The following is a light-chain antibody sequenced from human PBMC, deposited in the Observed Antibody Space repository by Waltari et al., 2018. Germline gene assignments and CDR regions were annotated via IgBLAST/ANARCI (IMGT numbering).Light chain of an antibody. V-gene: IGKV4-1*01. CDR3: QQYYSTPLT. Sequence: DIVMTQSPESLAVSLGERATINCKSRESVLYSSNNKNHLAWYQQKPGQPPKLLLYWASTRKSGVPDRFSGSGSETDFTLTVTSLQAEDAAVYYCQQYYSTPLTFGGGTRVE. CDR1: ESVLYSSNNKNH. J-gene: IGKJ4*01. CDR2: WAS.